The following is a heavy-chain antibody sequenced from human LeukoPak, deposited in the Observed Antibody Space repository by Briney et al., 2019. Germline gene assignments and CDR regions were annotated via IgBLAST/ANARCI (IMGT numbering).Heavy chain of an antibody. CDR2: INPNSGGT. J-gene: IGHJ4*02. V-gene: IGHV1-2*02. CDR3: ARVWGLRYFDWLFGG. Sequence: ASVKVSCKASGYTFTGYYMHWVRQAPGQGLEWMGWINPNSGGTNYAQKFQGRVTMTRDTSISTAYMELSRLRSDDTVVYYCARVWGLRYFDWLFGGWGQGTLVTVSS. CDR1: GYTFTGYY. D-gene: IGHD3-9*01.